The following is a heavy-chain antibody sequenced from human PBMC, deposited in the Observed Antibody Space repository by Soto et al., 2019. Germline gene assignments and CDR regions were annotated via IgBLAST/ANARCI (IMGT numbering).Heavy chain of an antibody. CDR3: ARRGMRGVVTANQFDS. V-gene: IGHV1-69*02. J-gene: IGHJ4*02. CDR2: IIPILGIA. D-gene: IGHD2-21*02. CDR1: GGTFSSYT. Sequence: QVQLVQSGAEVKKPGSSVKVSCKASGGTFSSYTISWVRQAPGQGLEWMGRIIPILGIANYAQKFQGRVTITAAKSTSTACKELSSLRSEDPAVYYCARRGMRGVVTANQFDSWGQGTLDTVSS.